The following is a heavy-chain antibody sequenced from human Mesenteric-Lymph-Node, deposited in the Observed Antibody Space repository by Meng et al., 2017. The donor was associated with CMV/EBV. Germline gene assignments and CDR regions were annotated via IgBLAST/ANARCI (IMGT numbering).Heavy chain of an antibody. Sequence: ASVKVSCKASGYTFTGYYMHWVRQAPGQGLEWMGWINPNSGGTNYAQKFQGRVTMTRDTSISTAYMELSRLRSDDTAVYYCARDPSIAVAGWFDPWGQGTLVTV. CDR2: INPNSGGT. CDR3: ARDPSIAVAGWFDP. D-gene: IGHD6-19*01. J-gene: IGHJ5*02. CDR1: GYTFTGYY. V-gene: IGHV1-2*02.